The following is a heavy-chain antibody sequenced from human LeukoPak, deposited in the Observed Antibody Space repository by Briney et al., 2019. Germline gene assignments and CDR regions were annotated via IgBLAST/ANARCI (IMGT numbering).Heavy chain of an antibody. CDR3: ARDSGTYYYDLGAFDI. V-gene: IGHV3-33*01. CDR1: GFTFSSYG. CDR2: IWYDGSNK. J-gene: IGHJ3*02. D-gene: IGHD3-22*01. Sequence: GGSLRLSCAASGFTFSSYGMHWVRQAPGKGLEWVAVIWYDGSNKYYADSVKGRFTISRDNFKNTLYLQMNSLRAEDTAVYYCARDSGTYYYDLGAFDIWGQGTMVTVSS.